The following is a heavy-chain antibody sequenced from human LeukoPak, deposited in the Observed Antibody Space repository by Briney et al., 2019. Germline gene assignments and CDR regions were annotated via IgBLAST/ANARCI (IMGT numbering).Heavy chain of an antibody. V-gene: IGHV3-21*01. Sequence: GGSLRLSCAASGFTFSSCSMNWVRQAPGKGLEWVSSISSSSSYIYYADSVKGRFTISRDNAKNSLYLRMNSLRAEDTAVYYCARDNLWFRELYYFDYWGQGTLVTVSS. CDR1: GFTFSSCS. J-gene: IGHJ4*02. CDR3: ARDNLWFRELYYFDY. CDR2: ISSSSSYI. D-gene: IGHD3-10*01.